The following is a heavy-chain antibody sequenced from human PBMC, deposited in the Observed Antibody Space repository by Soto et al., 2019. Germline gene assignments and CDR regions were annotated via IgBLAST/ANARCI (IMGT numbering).Heavy chain of an antibody. V-gene: IGHV3-11*01. J-gene: IGHJ6*03. D-gene: IGHD2-15*01. Sequence: QVQLVESGGGLVPPGGSLRLSCAVSGTFSDYYMSWIRQAPGKGVEWVSYISSRSSTIYYADSVKGRFTISKDNAKNSLYLQMNSLRAEDTAVYYCATVRYCSGGNCYSSYFYMDVWGKGTTVTVSS. CDR3: ATVRYCSGGNCYSSYFYMDV. CDR1: GTFSDYY. CDR2: ISSRSSTI.